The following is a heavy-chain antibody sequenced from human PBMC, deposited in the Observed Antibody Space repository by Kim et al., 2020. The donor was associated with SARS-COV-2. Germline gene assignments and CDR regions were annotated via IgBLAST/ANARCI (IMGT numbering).Heavy chain of an antibody. CDR2: INPIFGTV. J-gene: IGHJ4*02. D-gene: IGHD6-13*01. Sequence: SVKVSCKASGGTFTSYAIGWVRQAPGQGLEWVGGINPIFGTVKYAQKFQGRVTITADESTSTAYMELSSLTSEDAAVYYCATDAYSNSPQWGQGTVVNV. V-gene: IGHV1-69*13. CDR3: ATDAYSNSPQ. CDR1: GGTFTSYA.